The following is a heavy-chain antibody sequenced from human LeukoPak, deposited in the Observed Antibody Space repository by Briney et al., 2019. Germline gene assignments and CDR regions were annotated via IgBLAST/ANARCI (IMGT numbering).Heavy chain of an antibody. J-gene: IGHJ5*02. D-gene: IGHD3-3*02. CDR3: AGREGFSDTRNWFDP. CDR1: GFTFSSYA. CDR2: ISGSGSST. Sequence: GGSLRLSCAASGFTFSSYAMSWVRQAPGKGLEWVSVISGSGSSTYYADSVRGRFTISRDNFKFKNTLYLQMNSLRAEDTAVYYCAGREGFSDTRNWFDPWGQGTLVTVSS. V-gene: IGHV3-23*01.